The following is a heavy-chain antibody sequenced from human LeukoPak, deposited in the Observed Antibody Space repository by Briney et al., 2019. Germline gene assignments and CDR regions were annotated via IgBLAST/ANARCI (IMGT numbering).Heavy chain of an antibody. J-gene: IGHJ4*02. CDR2: TSSDGNDK. CDR1: GFTFSSYA. CDR3: AREPRGFHCTTASCFHFDY. Sequence: PGGSLRLSCAASGFTFSSYAMHWVRQAPGKGLEWVALTSSDGNDKYYTDSVKGRFTISRDNSKNTLYLQMNSLRAEDAAVYYCAREPRGFHCTTASCFHFDYWGQGTLVTVSS. D-gene: IGHD2-2*01. V-gene: IGHV3-30*04.